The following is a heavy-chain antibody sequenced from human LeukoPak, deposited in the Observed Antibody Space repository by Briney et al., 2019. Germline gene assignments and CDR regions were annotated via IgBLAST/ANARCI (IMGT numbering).Heavy chain of an antibody. V-gene: IGHV3-74*03. D-gene: IGHD2-21*02. Sequence: AGSLRLSCVASQFTFKNYWMHWVRHAPGRGLVWLSYISPDGSSTKYAASVRGRFTISRENAKNTLYLQMNSLRAEDTAVYFCATAWSYWGQGTLVTVSS. CDR1: QFTFKNYW. CDR2: ISPDGSST. CDR3: ATAWSY. J-gene: IGHJ4*02.